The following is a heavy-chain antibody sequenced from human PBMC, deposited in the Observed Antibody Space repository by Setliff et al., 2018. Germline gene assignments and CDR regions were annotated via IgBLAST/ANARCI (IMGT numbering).Heavy chain of an antibody. CDR3: AREGVDTRSSTDYRYYMDV. Sequence: ASVKVSCKASGGTFSSYGISWVRQAPGQGLEWLGGTIPNYGTTNYAQEFQGRVTIITDESTSTAYMELSSLRFEDTAVYYCAREGVDTRSSTDYRYYMDVWGKGTTVTVSS. J-gene: IGHJ6*03. V-gene: IGHV1-69*05. CDR2: TIPNYGTT. D-gene: IGHD5-18*01. CDR1: GGTFSSYG.